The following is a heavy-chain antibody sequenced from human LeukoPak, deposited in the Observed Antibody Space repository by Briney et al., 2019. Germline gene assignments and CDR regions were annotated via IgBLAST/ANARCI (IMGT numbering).Heavy chain of an antibody. Sequence: SVKVSCKASGGTFSSYAISWVRQAPGQGLEWMGRIIPILGIANYAQKFQGRVTITADKSTSTAYMELSSLRSEDTAVYYCARDLGGGWSALYYYYYMDVWGKGTTVTVS. CDR1: GGTFSSYA. CDR2: IIPILGIA. J-gene: IGHJ6*03. D-gene: IGHD2-15*01. CDR3: ARDLGGGWSALYYYYYMDV. V-gene: IGHV1-69*04.